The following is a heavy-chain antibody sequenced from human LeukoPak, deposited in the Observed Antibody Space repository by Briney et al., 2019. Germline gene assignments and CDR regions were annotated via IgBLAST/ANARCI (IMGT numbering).Heavy chain of an antibody. V-gene: IGHV1-69*13. CDR1: GGTFSSYA. J-gene: IGHJ5*02. CDR2: IIPIFGTA. CDR3: ARDLGWELNGVVRNWFDP. D-gene: IGHD1-26*01. Sequence: ASVKVSCKASGGTFSSYAISWVRQAPGQGLEWMGGIIPIFGTANYAQKFQGRVTITADESTSTAYMELSSLRSEDTAVYYCARDLGWELNGVVRNWFDPWGQGTLVTVSS.